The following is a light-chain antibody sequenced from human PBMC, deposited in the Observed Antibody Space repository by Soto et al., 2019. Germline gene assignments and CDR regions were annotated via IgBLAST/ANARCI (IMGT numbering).Light chain of an antibody. Sequence: QSVLTQPPSVSGAPGQRVTISCTGSSSNIGAGYDVHWYQQLPGTAPKLLIYGNSNRPSGVPDRFSGSKSGTSASLAITGFQAEDEADYYCQSYDSSLSGHAVFGGGTKLTVL. CDR1: SSNIGAGYD. CDR2: GNS. V-gene: IGLV1-40*01. CDR3: QSYDSSLSGHAV. J-gene: IGLJ2*01.